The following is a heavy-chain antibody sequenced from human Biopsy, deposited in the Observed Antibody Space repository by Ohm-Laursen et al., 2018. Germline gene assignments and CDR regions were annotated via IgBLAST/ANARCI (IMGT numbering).Heavy chain of an antibody. J-gene: IGHJ4*02. Sequence: SVKVSCKVSGYTLTDLSMHWVRQAPGTGLEWMGGFAPENGKTVYAQNFQARVSVTEDTSTDSAYMELRSLRSENTAVYYCAADINVWNVNYWGQGTQVTVSS. V-gene: IGHV1-24*01. D-gene: IGHD1-1*01. CDR1: GYTLTDLS. CDR3: AADINVWNVNY. CDR2: FAPENGKT.